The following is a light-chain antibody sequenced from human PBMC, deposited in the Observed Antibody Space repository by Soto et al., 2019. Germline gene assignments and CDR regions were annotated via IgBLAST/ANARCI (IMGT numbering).Light chain of an antibody. V-gene: IGLV2-23*02. Sequence: SVLTQPASVSGSPGQSITISCTGTSSDVGSYSLVSWYQQHPGKAPKLMIYEVSKRPSGVSNRFSGSKSGNTASLTISGLQAEDEADYYCCSYAGSRTFLYVFGTGTKVTVL. CDR2: EVS. J-gene: IGLJ1*01. CDR3: CSYAGSRTFLYV. CDR1: SSDVGSYSL.